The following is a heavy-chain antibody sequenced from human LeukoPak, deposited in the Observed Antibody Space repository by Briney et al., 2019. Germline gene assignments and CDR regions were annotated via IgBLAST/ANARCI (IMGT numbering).Heavy chain of an antibody. J-gene: IGHJ6*03. V-gene: IGHV3-7*01. Sequence: QRGGSLRLSCATSGFTFRNNCMSWVRQAPGKGLEWVANIKQDGSEKYYVDSVKGRFTISRDNAQNSVSLQMDSLRVEDTAVYYCARVYDYDFWSGYYGRNYYYMDVWGKGTTVTVSS. D-gene: IGHD3-3*01. CDR2: IKQDGSEK. CDR3: ARVYDYDFWSGYYGRNYYYMDV. CDR1: GFTFRNNC.